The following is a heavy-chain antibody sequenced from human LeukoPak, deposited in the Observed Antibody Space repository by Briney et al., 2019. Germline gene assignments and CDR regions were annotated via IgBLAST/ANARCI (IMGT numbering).Heavy chain of an antibody. CDR1: GFTFSSYS. Sequence: GGSLRLSCAASGFTFSSYSMNWVRQAPGKGLEWVSSISSSSSYIYYADSVKGRFTISRDNAKNSLYLQMNSLRAEDTAVYYCARAGWAKYYFDYWGQGTLVTASS. CDR3: ARAGWAKYYFDY. V-gene: IGHV3-21*01. J-gene: IGHJ4*02. D-gene: IGHD1-26*01. CDR2: ISSSSSYI.